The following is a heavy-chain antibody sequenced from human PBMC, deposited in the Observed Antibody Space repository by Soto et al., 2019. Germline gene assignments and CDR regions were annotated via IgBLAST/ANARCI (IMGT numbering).Heavy chain of an antibody. CDR1: GGSISSYY. CDR3: ARAIRFLEWFPPTIDY. CDR2: IYYSGST. D-gene: IGHD3-3*01. J-gene: IGHJ4*02. V-gene: IGHV4-59*01. Sequence: PSETLSLTCTVSGGSISSYYWSWIRQPPGKGLEWIGYIYYSGSTNYNPSLKSRVTISVDTSKNQFTLKLSSVTAADTAVYYCARAIRFLEWFPPTIDYWGQGTLVTVSS.